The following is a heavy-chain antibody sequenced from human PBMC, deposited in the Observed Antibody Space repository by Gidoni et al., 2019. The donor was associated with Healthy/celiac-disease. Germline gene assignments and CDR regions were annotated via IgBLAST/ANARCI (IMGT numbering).Heavy chain of an antibody. Sequence: EVQLVESGGGLVQPGGSRRLSCAASGFTFSSYAMSWVRQAPGKGLEWVSAIRGSGGSTYYADSVKGRFTISRDNSKNTLYLQMNSLRAEDTAVYYCAKDRDDYDILTPYSQLMGNDYWGQGTLVTVSS. D-gene: IGHD3-9*01. CDR1: GFTFSSYA. CDR2: IRGSGGST. J-gene: IGHJ4*02. CDR3: AKDRDDYDILTPYSQLMGNDY. V-gene: IGHV3-23*04.